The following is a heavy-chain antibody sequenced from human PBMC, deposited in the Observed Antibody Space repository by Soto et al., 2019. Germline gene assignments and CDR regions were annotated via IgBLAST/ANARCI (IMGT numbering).Heavy chain of an antibody. CDR2: ISGSGDST. CDR3: AKGAGANHDAFDI. Sequence: EVQLLESGGGLVQPGGSLRLSCAASGFTFSSYAMNWVRQAPGKGLEWVSTISGSGDSTYYADSVKGRFTIPRDNSKNTLYLQRNSLRAEDTAIYYCAKGAGANHDAFDIWGQGTMVTVSS. CDR1: GFTFSSYA. V-gene: IGHV3-23*01. D-gene: IGHD3-10*01. J-gene: IGHJ3*02.